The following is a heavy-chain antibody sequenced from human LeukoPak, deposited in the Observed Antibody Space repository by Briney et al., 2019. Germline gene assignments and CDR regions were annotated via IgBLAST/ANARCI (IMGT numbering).Heavy chain of an antibody. D-gene: IGHD6-13*01. CDR2: IKQDGSEK. V-gene: IGHV3-7*01. Sequence: GGSLRLSCAASGFTFSSHWMSWVRQAPGKGLEWVANIKQDGSEKYYVDSVKGRFTISRDNAKNSLSLQMNSLRAEDTAVYYCARDKAHLAAAGFIDYWGQGTLVTVSS. CDR1: GFTFSSHW. J-gene: IGHJ4*02. CDR3: ARDKAHLAAAGFIDY.